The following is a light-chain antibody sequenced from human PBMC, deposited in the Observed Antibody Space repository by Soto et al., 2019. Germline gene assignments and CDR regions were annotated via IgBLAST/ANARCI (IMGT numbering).Light chain of an antibody. Sequence: QSVLTQPPSASGTPGQRVTISWSGSSSNIGSNTVNWYQQLPGTAPKLLIYSNNQRSSGVPDRFSGSKSGTSASLAISGLQSEDEADYYCAAWDDSLNGWVFGGGTKLTVL. J-gene: IGLJ3*02. CDR2: SNN. V-gene: IGLV1-44*01. CDR1: SSNIGSNT. CDR3: AAWDDSLNGWV.